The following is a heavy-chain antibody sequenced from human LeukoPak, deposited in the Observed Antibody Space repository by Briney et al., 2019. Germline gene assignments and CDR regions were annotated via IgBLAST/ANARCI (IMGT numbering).Heavy chain of an antibody. CDR2: ISNDGRNE. D-gene: IGHD3-22*01. Sequence: GGSLRLSCAASGFTFSSYAMHWVRQAPGKGLGWVAVISNDGRNEYYADSVEGRITISRDNSKNTLYLQMNSLRAEDMAVFYCARGQFRLSSYESSAFDYWGQGTLVTVSS. CDR1: GFTFSSYA. V-gene: IGHV3-30*04. J-gene: IGHJ4*02. CDR3: ARGQFRLSSYESSAFDY.